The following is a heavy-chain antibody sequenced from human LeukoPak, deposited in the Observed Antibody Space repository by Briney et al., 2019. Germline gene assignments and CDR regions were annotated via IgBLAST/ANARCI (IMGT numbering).Heavy chain of an antibody. CDR1: GYSFTSYW. Sequence: GESLKISCKGSGYSFTSYWIGWVRQMPGKGLEWMGIIYPGDSDTRYSPSFQGQVTISADKSISTAYLQWSSLKASDTAMYYCARRHNLQEYSSSSAGYYFDYWGQGTLVTVSS. CDR2: IYPGDSDT. CDR3: ARRHNLQEYSSSSAGYYFDY. V-gene: IGHV5-51*01. D-gene: IGHD6-6*01. J-gene: IGHJ4*02.